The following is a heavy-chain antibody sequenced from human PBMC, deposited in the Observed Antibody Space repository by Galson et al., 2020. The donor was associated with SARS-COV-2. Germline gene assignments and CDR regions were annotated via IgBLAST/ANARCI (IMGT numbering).Heavy chain of an antibody. CDR2: INSDGSSA. Sequence: GESLNISCAASGFTFRTYWMHWVRQASGKGLEWVSRINSDGSSAIYADSVKGRFTISRDNAKNTLYLHMNSLRVDDTAVYYCSREGEDTWYDYVMDAWGQGTTVTVSS. V-gene: IGHV3-74*01. D-gene: IGHD3-16*01. CDR3: SREGEDTWYDYVMDA. J-gene: IGHJ6*02. CDR1: GFTFRTYW.